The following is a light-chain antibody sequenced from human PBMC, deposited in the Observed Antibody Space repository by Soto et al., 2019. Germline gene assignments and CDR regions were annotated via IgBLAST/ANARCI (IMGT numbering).Light chain of an antibody. CDR3: LQHNSYPRT. CDR1: QGIGNY. Sequence: DIQMTQSPSAMSASVGDRVTITCRASQGIGNYLAWFQQKPGKVPKRLIYGASNLQSGVPSRFSGSGSGTEFTLTINSLQPEDFVTYYCLQHNSYPRTFGQGTKV. J-gene: IGKJ1*01. CDR2: GAS. V-gene: IGKV1-17*03.